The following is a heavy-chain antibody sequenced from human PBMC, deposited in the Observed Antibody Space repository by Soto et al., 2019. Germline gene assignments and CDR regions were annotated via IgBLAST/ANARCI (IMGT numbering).Heavy chain of an antibody. D-gene: IGHD6-25*01. CDR3: ATHDGPAAAGLVLDF. J-gene: IGHJ4*02. CDR1: GFTFSSRW. V-gene: IGHV3-7*02. Sequence: EVRLVESGGGLVQPGGSLRLSCEASGFTFSSRWMTWVRQGPGKGLEWVANIHEDKNAKDYVDSVKGRFTISRDNAKNSLYLQMKRPRDEDTAVYYCATHDGPAAAGLVLDFWGQGALVIVSS. CDR2: IHEDKNAK.